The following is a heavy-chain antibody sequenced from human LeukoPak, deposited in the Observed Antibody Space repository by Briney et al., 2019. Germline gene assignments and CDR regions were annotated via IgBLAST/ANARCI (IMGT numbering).Heavy chain of an antibody. CDR1: GYTFISYG. D-gene: IGHD2-2*03. CDR3: ARDSGYCSSTSCYAPIYYYYYGMDV. V-gene: IGHV1-18*01. Sequence: ASVKVSCKASGYTFISYGISWVRQAPGQGLEWMGWISAYNGNTNYAQKLQGRVTMTTDTSTSTAYMELRSLRSDDTAVYYCARDSGYCSSTSCYAPIYYYYYGMDVWGQGTTVTVSS. J-gene: IGHJ6*02. CDR2: ISAYNGNT.